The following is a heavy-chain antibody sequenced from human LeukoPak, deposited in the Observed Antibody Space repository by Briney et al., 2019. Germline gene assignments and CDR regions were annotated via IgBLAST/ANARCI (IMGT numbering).Heavy chain of an antibody. CDR1: DGSINNYY. CDR2: LYNNGGT. V-gene: IGHV4-59*01. CDR3: ARHSVALKDY. D-gene: IGHD5-12*01. J-gene: IGHJ4*02. Sequence: SETLSLTCTASDGSINNYYWSWIRQPPGKGLEWIGYLYNNGGTRYNPSLRSRVTISVDTSKNLFSLKLSSVTAADTAVYYCARHSVALKDYWGQGTLVTVSS.